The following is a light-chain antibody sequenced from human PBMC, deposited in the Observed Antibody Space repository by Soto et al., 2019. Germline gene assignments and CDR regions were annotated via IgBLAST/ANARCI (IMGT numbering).Light chain of an antibody. CDR3: CSYAGSRV. CDR2: EGS. J-gene: IGLJ3*02. V-gene: IGLV2-23*01. Sequence: QSALTQPASVSGSPGQSITISCTGTSSDVGSYNLVSWYQQHPGKAPKPMIYEGSKRPSGVSNRFSGSKSGNTASLTISGLQAEDEADYYCCSYAGSRVFGGGTKLTV. CDR1: SSDVGSYNL.